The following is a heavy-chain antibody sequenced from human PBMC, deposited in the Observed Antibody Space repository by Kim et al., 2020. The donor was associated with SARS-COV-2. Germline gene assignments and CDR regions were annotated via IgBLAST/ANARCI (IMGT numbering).Heavy chain of an antibody. J-gene: IGHJ4*02. D-gene: IGHD6-19*01. Sequence: GGSLRLSCAASGFTFSSYGMHWVRQAPGKGLEWVAVIWYDGSNKYYADSVKGRFTISRDNSKNTLYLQMNSLRAEDTAVYYCARPADTSIAVAGTNFDYWGQGTLVTVSS. CDR1: GFTFSSYG. V-gene: IGHV3-33*01. CDR2: IWYDGSNK. CDR3: ARPADTSIAVAGTNFDY.